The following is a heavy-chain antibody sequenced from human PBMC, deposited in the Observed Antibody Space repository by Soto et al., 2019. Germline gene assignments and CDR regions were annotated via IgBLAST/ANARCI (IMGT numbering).Heavy chain of an antibody. V-gene: IGHV3-53*01. Sequence: GGSRRLSCAVSGITVSSYYMSWVRQAAGKGLEWVSVIYAGTITDYADSVKGRFTIYGDNSKNTLNLEMNSLRVEDTAVYYCARIPYDNSGTIFDYWGQG. CDR1: GITVSSYY. CDR2: IYAGTIT. D-gene: IGHD3-22*01. CDR3: ARIPYDNSGTIFDY. J-gene: IGHJ4*02.